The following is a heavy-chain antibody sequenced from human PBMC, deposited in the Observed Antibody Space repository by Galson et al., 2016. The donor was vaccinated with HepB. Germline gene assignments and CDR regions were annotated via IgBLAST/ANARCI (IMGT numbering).Heavy chain of an antibody. J-gene: IGHJ1*01. CDR1: EFTIPFSNVW. Sequence: SLRLSCAASEFTIPFSNVWMTWVRQAPGKGLEWVGRIKGKPDGGTTDYAAPGKGRFLISRHDSKNTLYLQMSSLKTEDTAMYYCTTLRPDYYESSGYLSNWGQGTLVTVSS. V-gene: IGHV3-15*01. CDR3: TTLRPDYYESSGYLSN. CDR2: IKGKPDGGTT. D-gene: IGHD3-22*01.